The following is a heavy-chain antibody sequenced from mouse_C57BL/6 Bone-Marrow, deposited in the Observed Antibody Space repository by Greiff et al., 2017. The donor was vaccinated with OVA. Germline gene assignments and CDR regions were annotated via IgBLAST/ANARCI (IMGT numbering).Heavy chain of an antibody. CDR2: IDPSDSYT. CDR1: GYTFTSYW. D-gene: IGHD1-1*01. CDR3: ARSPFYYGSRKGYFDY. Sequence: VQLQQPGAELVKPGASVKLSCKASGYTFTSYWMQWVKQRPGQGLEWIGEIDPSDSYTNYNQKFKGKATLTVDTSSSTAYMQLSSLTSEDSAVYYCARSPFYYGSRKGYFDYWGQGTTLTVSS. V-gene: IGHV1-50*01. J-gene: IGHJ2*01.